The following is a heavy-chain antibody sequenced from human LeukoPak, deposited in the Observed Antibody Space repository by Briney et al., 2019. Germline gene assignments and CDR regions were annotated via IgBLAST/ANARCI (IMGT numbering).Heavy chain of an antibody. Sequence: PSVTLSCNSSASGFTNYASTMIRLRHAQGLELKGVSNISGSGSGGSTYYADSVKGRFTISRDNSKNTLYLQMNSLRAEDTAVYYCAKSGYNRFDYWGQGTLVTVSS. V-gene: IGHV3-23*01. CDR3: AKSGYNRFDY. CDR1: GFTNYAST. J-gene: IGHJ4*02. D-gene: IGHD5-24*01. CDR2: ISGSGSGGST.